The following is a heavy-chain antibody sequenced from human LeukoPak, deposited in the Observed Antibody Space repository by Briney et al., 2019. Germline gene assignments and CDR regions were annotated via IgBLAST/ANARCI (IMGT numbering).Heavy chain of an antibody. J-gene: IGHJ6*03. CDR1: GFTFRSYA. Sequence: GGSLRLSCTASGFTFRSYAMHWVRQAPGKGLEWVAFIAYDGSNEYHADSVKGRLTISRDNSKNTLYLQMNSLRAEETAVYYCARDRNYSYYMDVWGKGPTVTVFS. V-gene: IGHV3-30-3*01. CDR2: IAYDGSNE. CDR3: ARDRNYSYYMDV.